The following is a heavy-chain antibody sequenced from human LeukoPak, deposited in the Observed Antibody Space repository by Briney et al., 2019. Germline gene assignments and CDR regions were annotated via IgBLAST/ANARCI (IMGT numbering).Heavy chain of an antibody. J-gene: IGHJ4*02. CDR2: ISGSGGST. CDR1: GFTFSNYA. Sequence: PGGSLRLSCAASGFTFSNYAMSWVRQAPGKGLEWVSGISGSGGSTDYADSVKGRFTISRDNSRNTLYLQLNSLRVEDTAVYYCAKFVSPSNPDYFDFWGQGTLVTVSS. V-gene: IGHV3-23*01. D-gene: IGHD2-21*01. CDR3: AKFVSPSNPDYFDF.